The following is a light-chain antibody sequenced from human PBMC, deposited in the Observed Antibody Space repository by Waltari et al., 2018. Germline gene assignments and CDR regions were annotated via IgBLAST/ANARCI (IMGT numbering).Light chain of an antibody. V-gene: IGKV1-5*03. CDR2: KAS. J-gene: IGKJ1*01. CDR3: QHYNAYPWT. CDR1: PSISDR. Sequence: DLQMTHSPSTLPPFLGAGVTIPGRASPSISDRLAWYQQKPGKSPKLLIYKASILEIGVPSRFGGSGSGTEFTLTISSLQPSDFATYYCQHYNAYPWTFGQGTKVEIK.